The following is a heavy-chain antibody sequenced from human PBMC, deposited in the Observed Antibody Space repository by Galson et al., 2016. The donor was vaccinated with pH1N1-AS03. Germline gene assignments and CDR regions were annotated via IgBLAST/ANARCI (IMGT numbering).Heavy chain of an antibody. D-gene: IGHD1-7*01. V-gene: IGHV3-21*01. CDR2: IGTSSTYI. Sequence: KGLEWVSFIGTSSTYIYYADSVKGRFTISRDNMKKSLYLQLNSLRAEDTGIYYCARDRGWNYEGLDLWGQGTLVTVSS. J-gene: IGHJ5*02. CDR3: ARDRGWNYEGLDL.